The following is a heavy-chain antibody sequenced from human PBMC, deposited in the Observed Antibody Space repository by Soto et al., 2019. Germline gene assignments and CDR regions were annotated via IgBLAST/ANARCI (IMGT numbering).Heavy chain of an antibody. D-gene: IGHD6-13*01. V-gene: IGHV3-30-3*01. CDR2: ISYDGNNK. J-gene: IGHJ4*02. Sequence: QVQLVESGGGVVQPGNSLRLSCAGSGFPFSAEAMHWVRQAPGKGLEWVAAISYDGNNKQHADSVKGRFTVSRDNSKNTLYLQIHSLRPEDTAVYYCARDYSSGWCLDYWGQGSLVTVSS. CDR3: ARDYSSGWCLDY. CDR1: GFPFSAEA.